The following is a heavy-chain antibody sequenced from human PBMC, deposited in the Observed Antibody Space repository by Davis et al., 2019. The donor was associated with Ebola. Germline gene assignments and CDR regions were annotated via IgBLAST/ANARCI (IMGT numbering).Heavy chain of an antibody. CDR3: ARAKIFDH. CDR2: ISDNASNK. V-gene: IGHV3-30*04. J-gene: IGHJ4*02. CDR1: GSPFSSYT. Sequence: PGGSLRLSCAASGSPFSSYTMQWVRQAPGKGLGWVAIISDNASNKDYADSVKGRFTISRDNSKNTLYLQMNSLRAEDTAVYYCARAKIFDHWGQGTLVTVSS.